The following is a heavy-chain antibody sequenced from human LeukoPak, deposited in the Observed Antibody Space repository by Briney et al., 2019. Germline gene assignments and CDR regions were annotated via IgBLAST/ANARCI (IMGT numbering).Heavy chain of an antibody. CDR1: GGSISSYY. CDR2: IYTSGST. CDR3: AREVRGVTMVRGVPYYFDY. Sequence: SETLSLTCTVSGGSISSYYWSWIRQPAGKGLEWIGRIYTSGSTNYNPSLKSRVTMSVDTSKNQFSLKLSSATAADTAVYYCAREVRGVTMVRGVPYYFDYWGQGTLVTVSS. D-gene: IGHD3-10*01. V-gene: IGHV4-4*07. J-gene: IGHJ4*02.